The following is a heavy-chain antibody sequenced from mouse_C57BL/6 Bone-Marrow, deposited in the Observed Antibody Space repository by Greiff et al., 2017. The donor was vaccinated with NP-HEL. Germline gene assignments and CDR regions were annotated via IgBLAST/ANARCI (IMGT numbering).Heavy chain of an antibody. J-gene: IGHJ3*01. V-gene: IGHV1-64*01. CDR1: GYTFTSYW. CDR2: IHPNSGST. Sequence: QVQLQQPGAELVKPGASVKLSCKASGYTFTSYWMHWVKQRPGQGLEWIGMIHPNSGSTNYNEKFKSKATLTVDKSSSTAYMQLSSLTSEDSAVYYCARYYSNYVFFAYWGQGTLVTVSA. CDR3: ARYYSNYVFFAY. D-gene: IGHD2-5*01.